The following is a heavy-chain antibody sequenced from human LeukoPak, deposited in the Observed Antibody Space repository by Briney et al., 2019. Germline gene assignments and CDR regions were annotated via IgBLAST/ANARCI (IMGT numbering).Heavy chain of an antibody. J-gene: IGHJ4*02. Sequence: SETLSLTCAVYGGSFSGYYWSWIRQPPGKGLEWIGEINHSGSTNYNPSLKSRVTISVDTSKNQFSLKLSSVTAADTAVYYCARAGQWLRTYFDYWGQGTLVTVSS. V-gene: IGHV4-34*01. CDR1: GGSFSGYY. D-gene: IGHD5-12*01. CDR2: INHSGST. CDR3: ARAGQWLRTYFDY.